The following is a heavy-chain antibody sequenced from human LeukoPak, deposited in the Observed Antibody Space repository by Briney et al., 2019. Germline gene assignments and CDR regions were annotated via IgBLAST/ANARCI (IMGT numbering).Heavy chain of an antibody. V-gene: IGHV4-59*01. CDR2: IYYSGGT. CDR3: ARVGAYLDY. J-gene: IGHJ4*02. CDR1: GGSISSYY. Sequence: SETLSLTCTDPGGSISSYYWSWIRQPPGKGLEWIGYIYYSGGTNYNPSLKSRVTISVDTSKNQFSLKLSSVTAADTAVYYCARVGAYLDYWGQGTLVTVSS. D-gene: IGHD3-10*01.